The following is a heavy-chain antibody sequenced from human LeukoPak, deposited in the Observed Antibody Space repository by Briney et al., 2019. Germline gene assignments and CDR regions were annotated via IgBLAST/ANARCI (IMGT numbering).Heavy chain of an antibody. CDR3: AREDQPRGTFDY. J-gene: IGHJ4*02. CDR2: IKQEGSEK. CDR1: GFTFSNYW. Sequence: GGSLRLSCAASGFTFSNYWMTWGRQAPGKGLEWVANIKQEGSEKYYVDSVTGRFTISRDNAKNSLYLQMNSLRAEDTALYYCAREDQPRGTFDYWGQGILVTVSS. V-gene: IGHV3-7*05. D-gene: IGHD2-15*01.